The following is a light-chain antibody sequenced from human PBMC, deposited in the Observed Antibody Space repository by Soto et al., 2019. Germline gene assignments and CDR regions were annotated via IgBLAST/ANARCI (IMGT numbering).Light chain of an antibody. CDR1: SSDIGAYNY. CDR2: EVS. CDR3: NSYTDDSTLYV. Sequence: QSALTQPASVXXSXXXXXXISCTGTSSDIGAYNYVSWYQQHPGKAPKLMLYEVSNRPSGVSNRFSGSKSGNTASLTISGLQAEDEADYYCNSYTDDSTLYVFGTGTKLTVL. V-gene: IGLV2-14*01. J-gene: IGLJ1*01.